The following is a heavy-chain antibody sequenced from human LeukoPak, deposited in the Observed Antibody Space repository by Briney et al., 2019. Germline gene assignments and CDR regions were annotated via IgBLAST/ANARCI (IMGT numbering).Heavy chain of an antibody. Sequence: GGSLRLSCAASGFTFSYYAMHWVRQAPGKGLEWVAVISYDGSNKYYADSVKGRFTISRDNSKNTLYLQMNTLRAEDTAVYYCVRDGAVVTSGSYPWRYFQYWGLGTLVTVSS. J-gene: IGHJ1*01. CDR1: GFTFSYYA. D-gene: IGHD3-10*01. CDR2: ISYDGSNK. V-gene: IGHV3-30-3*01. CDR3: VRDGAVVTSGSYPWRYFQY.